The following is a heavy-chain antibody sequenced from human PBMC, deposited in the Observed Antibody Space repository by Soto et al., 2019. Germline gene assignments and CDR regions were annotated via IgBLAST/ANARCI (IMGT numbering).Heavy chain of an antibody. CDR2: ISYDGSNK. CDR1: GFTFSSYA. Sequence: QVQLVESGGGVVQPGRSLRLSCAASGFTFSSYAMHWVRQAPGKGLEWVAVISYDGSNKYYADSVKGRFTISRDNSKNTLYLQMNSLRAEDTAVHYCARDDFDYWGQGTLVTVSS. J-gene: IGHJ4*02. CDR3: ARDDFDY. V-gene: IGHV3-30-3*01.